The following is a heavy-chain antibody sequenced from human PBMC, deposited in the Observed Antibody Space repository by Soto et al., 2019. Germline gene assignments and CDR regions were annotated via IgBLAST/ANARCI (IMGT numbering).Heavy chain of an antibody. CDR1: GFTLSSYA. V-gene: IGHV3-23*01. CDR2: ISGNGGST. Sequence: XGSLILSCAAAGFTLSSYAMSWVRQAPGRGLEWVSIISGNGGSTYYAASVTGRFTISRDNTKKTLYLQIDGLTAEDTAVYFGAKVSDCSNSYTLDFDFSGQGDLVTGSS. CDR3: AKVSDCSNSYTLDFDF. J-gene: IGHJ4*02. D-gene: IGHD6-6*01.